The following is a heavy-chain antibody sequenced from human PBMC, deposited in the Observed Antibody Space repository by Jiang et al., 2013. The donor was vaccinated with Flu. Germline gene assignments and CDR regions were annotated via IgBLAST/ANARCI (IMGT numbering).Heavy chain of an antibody. CDR3: ARDGAPLSGYYDDSGLRGDYFDY. CDR1: GFTFSDSA. D-gene: IGHD3-22*01. CDR2: ISFHGNTQ. J-gene: IGHJ4*02. V-gene: IGHV3-30-3*01. Sequence: SGGGVVQPGRSLRLSCVASGFTFSDSAMHWVRQAPGKGLEWVAVISFHGNTQYYADSVRGRFTISRDNSKNTLYLQMNSLTTEDTAMYYCARDGAPLSGYYDDSGLRGDYFDYWGQGILVTVSS.